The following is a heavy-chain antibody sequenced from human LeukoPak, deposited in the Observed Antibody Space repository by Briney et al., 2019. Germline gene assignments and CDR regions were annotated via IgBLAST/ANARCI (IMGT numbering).Heavy chain of an antibody. D-gene: IGHD2-2*01. CDR1: GLTFNSHS. V-gene: IGHV3-23*01. CDR3: ARDLRRDCSTTTCYAFDY. J-gene: IGHJ4*02. Sequence: GGSLRLSCVASGLTFNSHSMSWVRQAPGKGLEWVSVISGSGGLTYYADSVKGRFTISRDNSKNTLYLQMNSLRADDTAVYYCARDLRRDCSTTTCYAFDYWGQGTLVTVSS. CDR2: ISGSGGLT.